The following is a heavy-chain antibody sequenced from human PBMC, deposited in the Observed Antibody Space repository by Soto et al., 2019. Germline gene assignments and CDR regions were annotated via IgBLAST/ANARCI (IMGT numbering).Heavy chain of an antibody. Sequence: PGGSLRLSCAASGFTFSSYAMSWVRQAPGKGLEWVSAISGSGGSTYYADSVKGRFTISRDNSKNTLYLQMNSLRAEDTAVYYCAKALYLSMGSVEKIYYYGMDVWGQGTTVTVSS. J-gene: IGHJ6*02. V-gene: IGHV3-23*01. CDR2: ISGSGGST. CDR1: GFTFSSYA. CDR3: AKALYLSMGSVEKIYYYGMDV. D-gene: IGHD3-10*01.